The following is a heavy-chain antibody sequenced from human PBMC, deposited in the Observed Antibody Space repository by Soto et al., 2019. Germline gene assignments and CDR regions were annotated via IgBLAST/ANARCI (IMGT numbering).Heavy chain of an antibody. V-gene: IGHV3-23*01. D-gene: IGHD3-10*01. J-gene: IGHJ5*02. CDR1: GFTFSSYA. CDR3: AKSGIRGSPATNYLDP. CDR2: IRGSGDAT. Sequence: GGSLRLSCVVSGFTFSSYAMSWVRQAPGKGLEWVSGIRGSGDATHYADSGRGRSTISRDNSKSTLYLEMHSLRGENTAVFYCAKSGIRGSPATNYLDPWGQGTLVTVSS.